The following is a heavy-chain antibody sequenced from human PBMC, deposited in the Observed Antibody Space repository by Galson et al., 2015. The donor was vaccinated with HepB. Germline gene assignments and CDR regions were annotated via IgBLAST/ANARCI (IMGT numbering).Heavy chain of an antibody. CDR3: AREPLAAAFPVGI. CDR2: IYSGGST. V-gene: IGHV3-66*01. J-gene: IGHJ3*02. D-gene: IGHD6-13*01. CDR1: GFTVSSNY. Sequence: SLRLSCAASGFTVSSNYMSWVRQAPGKGLEWVSVIYSGGSTYYADSVKGRFTISRDNSKNTLYLQMNSLRAEDTAVYYCAREPLAAAFPVGIWGQGTMVTVSS.